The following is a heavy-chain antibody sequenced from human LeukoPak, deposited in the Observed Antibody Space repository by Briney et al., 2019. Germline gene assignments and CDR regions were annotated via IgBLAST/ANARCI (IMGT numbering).Heavy chain of an antibody. Sequence: ASVKVSCKASGYTFTGYYMHWVRQAPGQGLEWMGWINPNSGGTNYAQKFQGRVTMTRDTSISTAYMELSRLRSDDTAMYYCARVPSYGTLVDPWGQGTLVTVSS. V-gene: IGHV1-2*02. CDR2: INPNSGGT. D-gene: IGHD4-17*01. J-gene: IGHJ5*02. CDR3: ARVPSYGTLVDP. CDR1: GYTFTGYY.